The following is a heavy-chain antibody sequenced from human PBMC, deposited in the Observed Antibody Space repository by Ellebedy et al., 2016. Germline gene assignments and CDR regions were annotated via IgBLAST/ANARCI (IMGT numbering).Heavy chain of an antibody. V-gene: IGHV1-2*02. D-gene: IGHD2-21*02. CDR3: ARDSVVVTAIRIGVWYFDL. Sequence: ASVKVSXXASGYTFTGYYMHWVRQAPGQGLEWLGWINPNSGGTYFAQRFQGRVTMTRDTSISTAYMELSRLRSDDTAVYYCARDSVVVTAIRIGVWYFDLWGRGTLVTVSS. J-gene: IGHJ2*01. CDR1: GYTFTGYY. CDR2: INPNSGGT.